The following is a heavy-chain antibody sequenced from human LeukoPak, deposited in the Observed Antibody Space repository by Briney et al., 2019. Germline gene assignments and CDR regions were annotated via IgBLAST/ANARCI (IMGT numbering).Heavy chain of an antibody. CDR3: ARRSSGGGLFDY. CDR1: GASISSSSYY. J-gene: IGHJ4*02. CDR2: IFYSGNT. Sequence: SETLSLTCTVSGASISSSSYYWGWIRQHPGKGLEWIGSIFYSGNTYYNASLKSRVTISVDTSKNHFSLKLSSVTSADTAVYYCARRSSGGGLFDYWGQGTLVTVSS. D-gene: IGHD6-19*01. V-gene: IGHV4-39*02.